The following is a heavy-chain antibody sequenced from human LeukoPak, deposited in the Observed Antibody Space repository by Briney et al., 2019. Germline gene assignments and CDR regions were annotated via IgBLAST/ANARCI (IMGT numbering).Heavy chain of an antibody. CDR1: GGTFSSYA. J-gene: IGHJ3*02. CDR2: IIPIFGTA. Sequence: GASVKVSCKASGGTFSSYAISWVRQAPGQGLEWMGGIIPIFGTANYAQKFQGRVTITTDESTSTAYMELSSLRSEDTAVYYCASKRSQRTYDAFDIWGQGTMVTVSS. D-gene: IGHD1-26*01. CDR3: ASKRSQRTYDAFDI. V-gene: IGHV1-69*05.